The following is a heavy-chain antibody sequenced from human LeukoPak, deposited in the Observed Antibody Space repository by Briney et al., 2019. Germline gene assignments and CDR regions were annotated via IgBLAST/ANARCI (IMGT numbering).Heavy chain of an antibody. CDR3: ARDLGGGNYYDY. CDR2: IKEDGSEE. CDR1: GFTFSSYW. V-gene: IGHV3-7*03. J-gene: IGHJ4*02. D-gene: IGHD2-15*01. Sequence: GGSLRLSCAASGFTFSSYWMSWVRQAPGEGLEWVANIKEDGSEEYYVDSVKGRFTISRDNAKNSLYLQMNSLGAEDTAVYYCARDLGGGNYYDYWGQGTLVTVSS.